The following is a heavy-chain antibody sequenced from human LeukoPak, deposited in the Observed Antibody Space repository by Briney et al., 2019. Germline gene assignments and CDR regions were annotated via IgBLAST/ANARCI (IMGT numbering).Heavy chain of an antibody. CDR2: IIPILGTA. V-gene: IGHV1-69*05. CDR3: ARQGHGGYSYGGVFDY. CDR1: GGTFSSYA. J-gene: IGHJ4*02. Sequence: SVKVSCKASGGTFSSYAISWVRQAPGQGLEWMGGIIPILGTANYAQKFQGRVTITTDESTSTAYMELSSLRSEDTAVYYCARQGHGGYSYGGVFDYWGQGTLVTVSS. D-gene: IGHD5-18*01.